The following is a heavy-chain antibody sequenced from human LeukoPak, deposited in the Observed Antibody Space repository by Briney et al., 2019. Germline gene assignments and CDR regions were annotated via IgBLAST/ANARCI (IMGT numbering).Heavy chain of an antibody. V-gene: IGHV3-21*01. Sequence: PGGSLRLSCAASGFTFSSYSMNWVRQAPGKGLEWVSSISSSSSYIHYADSVKGRFTISRDNAKNSLYLQMNSLRAEDTAVYYCARVSPPVRYGPMDYYYGMDVWGQGTTVTVSS. CDR2: ISSSSSYI. CDR3: ARVSPPVRYGPMDYYYGMDV. CDR1: GFTFSSYS. J-gene: IGHJ6*02. D-gene: IGHD3-16*01.